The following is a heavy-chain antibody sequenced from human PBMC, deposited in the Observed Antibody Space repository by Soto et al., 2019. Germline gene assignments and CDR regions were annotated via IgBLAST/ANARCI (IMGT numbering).Heavy chain of an antibody. D-gene: IGHD3-10*01. CDR3: SKWSGFGDA. CDR2: INSDGTGT. J-gene: IGHJ5*02. V-gene: IGHV3-74*01. CDR1: RFTFSTYW. Sequence: GGSLRLSCAASRFTFSTYWMHWVRQAPGKGLVWVSRINSDGTGTSYADSVKGRITISRDNAKNTLYLQMNSLRSEDTAVYFCSKWSGFGDAWGQGTLVTVSS.